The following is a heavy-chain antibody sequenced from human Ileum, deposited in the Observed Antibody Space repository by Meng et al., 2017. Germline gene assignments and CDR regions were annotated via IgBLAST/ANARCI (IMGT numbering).Heavy chain of an antibody. CDR1: GFTFRNYG. Sequence: GESLKISCATSGFTFRNYGIHWVHQAPGKGLEWVAVIWFDGIKTYYADSVKGRFTISREDSKNTVYLQMNSLRVEDTAVYYCARDCDTTSPYGWFDPWGQGTLVTVSS. J-gene: IGHJ5*02. D-gene: IGHD2/OR15-2a*01. CDR2: IWFDGIKT. V-gene: IGHV3-33*01. CDR3: ARDCDTTSPYGWFDP.